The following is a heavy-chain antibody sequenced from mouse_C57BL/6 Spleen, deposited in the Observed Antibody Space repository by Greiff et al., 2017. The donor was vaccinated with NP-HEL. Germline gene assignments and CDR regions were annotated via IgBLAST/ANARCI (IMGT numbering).Heavy chain of an antibody. CDR3: ARSYGGYYAMDY. Sequence: QVQLQQSGAELVRPGTSVKVSCKASGYAFTNYLIEWVKQRPGQGLEWIGVINPGSGGTNYNEKFKGKATLTADKSSSTAYMQLSSLTSEDSAVYFCARSYGGYYAMDYWGQGTSVTVSS. CDR2: INPGSGGT. CDR1: GYAFTNYL. J-gene: IGHJ4*01. V-gene: IGHV1-54*01. D-gene: IGHD1-1*01.